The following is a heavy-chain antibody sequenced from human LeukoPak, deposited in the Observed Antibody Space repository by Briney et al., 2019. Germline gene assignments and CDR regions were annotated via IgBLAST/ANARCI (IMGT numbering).Heavy chain of an antibody. CDR2: IYSGGST. CDR1: GFTFSSYP. Sequence: GGSLRLSCVASGFTFSSYPMSWVRQAPGKGLEWVSVIYSGGSTYYADSVKGRFTISRDNSKNTLYLQMNSLRAEDTAVYYCARDLKVAAAGTQRPTLVEYWGQGTLVTVSS. J-gene: IGHJ4*02. CDR3: ARDLKVAAAGTQRPTLVEY. D-gene: IGHD6-13*01. V-gene: IGHV3-53*01.